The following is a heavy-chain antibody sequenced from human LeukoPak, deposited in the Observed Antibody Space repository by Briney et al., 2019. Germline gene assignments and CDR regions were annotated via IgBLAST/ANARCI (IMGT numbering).Heavy chain of an antibody. Sequence: PGGSLRLSCAASRFTFSSYAMSWVRQAPGKGLEWVSAISGSGGSTYYADSVKGRFTISRDNSKSTLSLQMNSLRAEDTAIYYCATYRQVLLPFESWGQGTLVTVSS. CDR3: ATYRQVLLPFES. CDR1: RFTFSSYA. CDR2: ISGSGGST. D-gene: IGHD2/OR15-2a*01. V-gene: IGHV3-23*01. J-gene: IGHJ4*02.